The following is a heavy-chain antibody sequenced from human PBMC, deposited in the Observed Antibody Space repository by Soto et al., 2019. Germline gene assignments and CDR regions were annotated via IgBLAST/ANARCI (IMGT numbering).Heavy chain of an antibody. Sequence: QVQLVQSGAEVKKPGASVKVSCKASGYTFTSYAMHWVRQAPGQRLEWMGWINAGNGNTKYSQKFQGRVTITRDTSASTAYMELSSMRSDETAVSYCAIEPPEGGDDRPLDYWGQVTLVTVSS. V-gene: IGHV1-3*01. J-gene: IGHJ4*02. D-gene: IGHD5-12*01. CDR1: GYTFTSYA. CDR2: INAGNGNT. CDR3: AIEPPEGGDDRPLDY.